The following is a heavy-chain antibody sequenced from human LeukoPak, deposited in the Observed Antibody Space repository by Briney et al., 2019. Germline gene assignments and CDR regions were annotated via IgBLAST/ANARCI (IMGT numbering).Heavy chain of an antibody. CDR3: AKDFNGLPLRFLEWLLFACFDY. CDR2: ISGSGGST. Sequence: PGGSLRLSCAASGFTFSSYAMSWVRQAPGKGLEWVSAISGSGGSTYYADSVKGRFTISRDNSKNTLYLQMNSLRAEDTAVYYCAKDFNGLPLRFLEWLLFACFDYWGQGTLVTVSS. J-gene: IGHJ4*02. D-gene: IGHD3-3*01. V-gene: IGHV3-23*01. CDR1: GFTFSSYA.